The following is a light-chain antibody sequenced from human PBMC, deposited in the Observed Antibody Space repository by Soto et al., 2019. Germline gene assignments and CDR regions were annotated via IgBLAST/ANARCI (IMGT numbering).Light chain of an antibody. J-gene: IGLJ3*02. CDR1: SGHSSYI. CDR3: ETWDSNTRV. Sequence: QPVLTHSSSASASLGSSVKLTCTLSSGHSSYIIAWHQQQPGKAPRYLMKLEDSGRYNQGSGVPDRFSGSSSGADRYLTISNLHFEDEADYYCETWDSNTRVFGGGTKLTVL. CDR2: LEDSGRY. V-gene: IGLV4-60*02.